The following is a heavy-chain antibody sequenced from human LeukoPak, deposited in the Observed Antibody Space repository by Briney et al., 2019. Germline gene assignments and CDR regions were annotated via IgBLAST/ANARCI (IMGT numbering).Heavy chain of an antibody. CDR1: GGSISSGSYY. D-gene: IGHD3-10*01. CDR3: AGGRYYYGSGSTNWFDP. V-gene: IGHV4-61*02. J-gene: IGHJ5*02. Sequence: SQTLSLTCTVSGGSISSGSYYWSWIRQPAGKGREWIGRIYTSGSTNYNPSLKSRVTISVDTSKNQFSLKLSSVTAADTAVYYCAGGRYYYGSGSTNWFDPWGQGTLVTVSS. CDR2: IYTSGST.